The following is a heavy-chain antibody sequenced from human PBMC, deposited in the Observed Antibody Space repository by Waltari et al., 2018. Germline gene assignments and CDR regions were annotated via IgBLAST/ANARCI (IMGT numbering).Heavy chain of an antibody. CDR3: ARVGVYQQPRGSFDY. CDR2: INPNSGGT. V-gene: IGHV1-2*06. Sequence: QVQLVQSGAEVKKPGASVKVSCKASGYTFTGYYMHWVRQAPGQGLEWRGRINPNSGGTNYAQKFQGRVTMTRDTSISTAYMELSRLRSDDTAVYYCARVGVYQQPRGSFDYWGQGTLVTVSS. CDR1: GYTFTGYY. J-gene: IGHJ4*02. D-gene: IGHD2-2*01.